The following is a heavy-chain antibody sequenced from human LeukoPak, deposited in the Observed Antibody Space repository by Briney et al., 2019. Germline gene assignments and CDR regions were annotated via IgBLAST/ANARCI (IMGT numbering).Heavy chain of an antibody. CDR1: GFTFSSYG. CDR2: IWYDGSNK. Sequence: GGSLSLSCAASGFTFSSYGMHWVRQAPGKGLEWVAVIWYDGSNKYYADSVKGRFTISRDNSKNTLYLQMNSLRAEDTAVYYCARDPGSGWFSFDYWGQGTLVTVSS. V-gene: IGHV3-33*01. J-gene: IGHJ4*02. D-gene: IGHD6-19*01. CDR3: ARDPGSGWFSFDY.